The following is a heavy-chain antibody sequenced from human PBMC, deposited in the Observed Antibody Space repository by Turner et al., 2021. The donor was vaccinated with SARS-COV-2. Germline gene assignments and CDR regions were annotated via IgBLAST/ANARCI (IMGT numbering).Heavy chain of an antibody. D-gene: IGHD5-18*01. CDR2: IDCDDDK. V-gene: IGHV2-70*01. CDR1: GFSLSTSGMC. CDR3: ARMKVDTAMILGGSYYYYGMDV. Sequence: QVTLRESGPALVRRTQTLTLTCTFSGFSLSTSGMCVSWIRQPTGKALEWLAFIDCDDDKYYSKSQKTRLTISKETSKNQVVLTMTNMDPVDTATYYCARMKVDTAMILGGSYYYYGMDVWGQGTTVTVSS. J-gene: IGHJ6*02.